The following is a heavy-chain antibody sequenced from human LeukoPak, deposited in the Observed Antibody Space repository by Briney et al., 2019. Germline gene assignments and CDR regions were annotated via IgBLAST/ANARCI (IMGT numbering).Heavy chain of an antibody. CDR2: ISSSSTHI. CDR1: GFIFSSHS. J-gene: IGHJ5*02. CDR3: ARVTRSPFGWFDP. D-gene: IGHD4-17*01. Sequence: GGSLRLSCAGFGFIFSSHSMNWVRQAPGKGLEWISSISSSSTHIYYADSVKGRFTISRDNAKNSLYLQMSSLRAEDTAVYYCARVTRSPFGWFDPWGQGTLVTVSS. V-gene: IGHV3-21*01.